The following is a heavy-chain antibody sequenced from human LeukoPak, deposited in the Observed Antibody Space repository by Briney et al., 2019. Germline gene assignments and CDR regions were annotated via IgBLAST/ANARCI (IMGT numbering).Heavy chain of an antibody. D-gene: IGHD6-13*01. CDR1: GGSFSGYY. CDR2: IFYSGRT. CDR3: ARDVLATSIAAPYY. V-gene: IGHV4-34*12. J-gene: IGHJ4*02. Sequence: SETLSLTCAVYGGSFSGYYWSWLRQPPGKGLEGIGSIFYSGRTYYNPSLKSRVTMSVDTSKNQFSLRLSSVNAADTAVYYCARDVLATSIAAPYYWGQGTLVTVSS.